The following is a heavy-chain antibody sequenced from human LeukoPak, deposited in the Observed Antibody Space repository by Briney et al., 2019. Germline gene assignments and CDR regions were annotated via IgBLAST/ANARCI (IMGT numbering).Heavy chain of an antibody. CDR3: ARIQTGDYYFDY. D-gene: IGHD2-21*02. V-gene: IGHV2-70*11. J-gene: IGHJ4*02. Sequence: QSGPTLLNPPPTLTLTCTFSGFSLSTSGMCVSWIRQPPGKALEWLARIDWDDDKYYSTSLKTRLTISKDTSKNQVVLTMTNMDPVDAATYYCARIQTGDYYFDYWGQGTLVTVSS. CDR2: IDWDDDK. CDR1: GFSLSTSGMC.